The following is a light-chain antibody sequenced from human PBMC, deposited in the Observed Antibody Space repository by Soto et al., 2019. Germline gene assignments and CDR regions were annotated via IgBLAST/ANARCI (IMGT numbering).Light chain of an antibody. J-gene: IGLJ1*01. CDR1: SSDVGGYNY. CDR3: SSYTSNSTPYV. CDR2: EVS. Sequence: QSALTQPASVSGSPGQSITISCTGTSSDVGGYNYVYWYQQHPGKAPKLMIYEVSNRPSGVSNRFSGSKSGNTASLTISGLQAEEEADYYCSSYTSNSTPYVFGTGTKLTV. V-gene: IGLV2-14*01.